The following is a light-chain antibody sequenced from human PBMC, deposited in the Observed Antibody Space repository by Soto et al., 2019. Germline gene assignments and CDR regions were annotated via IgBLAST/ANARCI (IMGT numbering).Light chain of an antibody. V-gene: IGLV1-44*01. Sequence: QSVLTQPPSASGTPGQRVTISCSGSSSNIGSNAVNWYQQLPGTAPKLIIYSNDQRPSGVPDRFSGSKSATSASLAISGLQSEDEAEYYCAAWDDSLNGVVFGGGTKLIVL. CDR2: SND. J-gene: IGLJ2*01. CDR3: AAWDDSLNGVV. CDR1: SSNIGSNA.